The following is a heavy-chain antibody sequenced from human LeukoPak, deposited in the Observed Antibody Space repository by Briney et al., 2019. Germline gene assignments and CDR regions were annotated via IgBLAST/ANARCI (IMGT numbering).Heavy chain of an antibody. J-gene: IGHJ4*02. CDR2: ISYDGSNK. D-gene: IGHD5-18*01. Sequence: GRSLRLSCAASGFTFSSYRMHWVRQAPGKGLEWVAVISYDGSNKYYADSVKGRFTISRDNAKNSLYLQMNSLRAEDTAVYYCARGYTCGYWGQGTLVIVSS. CDR1: GFTFSSYR. CDR3: ARGYTCGY. V-gene: IGHV3-30*03.